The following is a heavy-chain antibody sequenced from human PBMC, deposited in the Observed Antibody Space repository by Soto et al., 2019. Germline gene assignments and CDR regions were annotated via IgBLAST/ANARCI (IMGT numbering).Heavy chain of an antibody. CDR1: GFTFSSYA. V-gene: IGHV3-23*01. Sequence: GSLRLSCAASGFTFSSYAMTWVRQAPGKGLEWVSAISGGSGGSTYYADSVKGRFTISRDNSKNTVYLQMNSLRAEDTAVYYCAKKAPATNPFDYWGQGTLVTVSS. J-gene: IGHJ4*02. CDR3: AKKAPATNPFDY. CDR2: ISGGSGGST.